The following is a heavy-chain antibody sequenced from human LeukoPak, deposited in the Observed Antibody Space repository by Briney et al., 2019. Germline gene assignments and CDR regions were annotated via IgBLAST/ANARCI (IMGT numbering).Heavy chain of an antibody. D-gene: IGHD3-10*01. Sequence: GGSLRLSCAASGFTFSSYWMSWVRQAPGKGLEWVANIKQDGGEKYYVGSVKGRFTVSRDNAKNSLYLQMHSLRAGDTAVYYCAREWNYYGSGIMDVWGKGTTVTVSS. V-gene: IGHV3-7*01. CDR1: GFTFSSYW. CDR2: IKQDGGEK. J-gene: IGHJ6*04. CDR3: AREWNYYGSGIMDV.